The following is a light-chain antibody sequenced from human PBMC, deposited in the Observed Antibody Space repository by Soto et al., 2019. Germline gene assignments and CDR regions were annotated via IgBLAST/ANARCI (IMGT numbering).Light chain of an antibody. CDR1: QGISSY. V-gene: IGKV1-9*01. CDR2: TAS. J-gene: IGKJ4*01. Sequence: DIQLTQSPSFLSASVGDRVTITCRASQGISSYLAWYQQKPGKAPKLLIYTASTLQSGVPSRFSGSGSGPEFTLTISSLQPEDFATYYCQQHNSYPVTFGGGTKVEIK. CDR3: QQHNSYPVT.